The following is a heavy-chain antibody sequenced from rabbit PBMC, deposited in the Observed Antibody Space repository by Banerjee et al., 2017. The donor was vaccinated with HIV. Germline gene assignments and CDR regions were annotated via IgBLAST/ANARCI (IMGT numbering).Heavy chain of an antibody. CDR2: IDPVFGST. CDR1: FSDKY. CDR3: ARDLAGVIGWNFGL. D-gene: IGHD4-1*01. Sequence: FSDKYMSWVRQAPGKGLEWIGYIDPVFGSTYYASWVNGRFTISSHNAQNTLYLQLNSLTAADTATYFCARDLAGVIGWNFGLWGPGTLVTVS. J-gene: IGHJ6*01. V-gene: IGHV1S7*01.